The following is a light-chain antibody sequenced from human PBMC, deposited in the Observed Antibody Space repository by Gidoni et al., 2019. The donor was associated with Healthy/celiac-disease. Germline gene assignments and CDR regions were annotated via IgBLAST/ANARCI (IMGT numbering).Light chain of an antibody. Sequence: EIVLTQSPATLSLSPGERATLSSRASQSFSSYLAWYQQKPGQATRLLIYDASNRATGIPARFSGSGSGTDFTLTISSLEPEDFAVYYCQQRSNWPPYTFGQGTKLEIK. CDR1: QSFSSY. V-gene: IGKV3-11*01. J-gene: IGKJ2*01. CDR2: DAS. CDR3: QQRSNWPPYT.